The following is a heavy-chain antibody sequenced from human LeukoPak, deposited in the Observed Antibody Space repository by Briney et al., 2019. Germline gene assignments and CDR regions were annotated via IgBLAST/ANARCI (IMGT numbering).Heavy chain of an antibody. D-gene: IGHD3/OR15-3a*01. J-gene: IGHJ6*03. CDR1: GFTFDDYA. CDR2: INWNSVRI. Sequence: GGSLRLSCAASGFTFDDYAMHWVRQAPGKGLEWVSGINWNSVRIVYADSVKGRFTISRDNTKNSLYLQMNSLRAEDTALYYCAKDMGDFWTGYPMDVWGKGTTVTVSS. V-gene: IGHV3-9*01. CDR3: AKDMGDFWTGYPMDV.